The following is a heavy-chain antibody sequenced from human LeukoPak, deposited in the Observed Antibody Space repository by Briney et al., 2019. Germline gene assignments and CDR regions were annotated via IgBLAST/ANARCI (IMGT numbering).Heavy chain of an antibody. J-gene: IGHJ4*02. CDR1: GGTFSSYA. V-gene: IGHV1-69*04. CDR3: AGRDCSGGSCYSRFYLFDY. D-gene: IGHD2-15*01. Sequence: SVTVSCKASGGTFSSYAISWVRQAPGQGLEWMGRIIPILGIANYAQKFQGRVTITADKSTSTAYMELSSLRSEDTAVYYCAGRDCSGGSCYSRFYLFDYWGQGTLVTVSS. CDR2: IIPILGIA.